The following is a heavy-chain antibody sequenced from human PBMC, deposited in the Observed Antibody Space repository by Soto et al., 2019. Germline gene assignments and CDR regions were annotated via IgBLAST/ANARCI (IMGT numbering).Heavy chain of an antibody. CDR1: GYSFTSYW. CDR2: IYPGDSDT. CDR3: ARQEVPADIGYYYYGMDV. V-gene: IGHV5-51*01. Sequence: PGESLKISCKGSGYSFTSYWIGWVRQMPGKGLEWMGIIYPGDSDTRYSPSFQGQVTISADKSISTAYLQWSSLKASDTAMYYCARQEVPADIGYYYYGMDVWGQGTTVTVSS. D-gene: IGHD2-2*01. J-gene: IGHJ6*02.